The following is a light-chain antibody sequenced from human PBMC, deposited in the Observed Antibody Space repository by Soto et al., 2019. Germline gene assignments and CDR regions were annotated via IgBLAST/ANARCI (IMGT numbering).Light chain of an antibody. J-gene: IGKJ3*01. CDR2: DAS. CDR3: QQRGSWPAT. V-gene: IGKV3-11*01. CDR1: QSVSSY. Sequence: DIVMTQSPLSLPVTPGEPATLSCRASQSVSSYLAWYQQKPGQAPRLLIYDASYRAPGIPARFSGSGSGTDFTLTISSLEAEDSAVYYCQQRGSWPATFGPGTKVDIK.